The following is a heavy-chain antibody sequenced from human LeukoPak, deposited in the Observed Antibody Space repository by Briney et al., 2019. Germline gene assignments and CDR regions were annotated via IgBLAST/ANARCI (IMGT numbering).Heavy chain of an antibody. CDR1: GGTFNNYA. D-gene: IGHD3-22*01. Sequence: ASVKVSCTASGGTFNNYAISWVRQAPGQGLEWMGGIIPIFGTANYAQKFQGRVTITADESTSTAYMELSSLRSEDTAVYYCARDRTTYYYDSSGYSPLDYWGQGTLVTVSS. V-gene: IGHV1-69*13. CDR2: IIPIFGTA. J-gene: IGHJ4*02. CDR3: ARDRTTYYYDSSGYSPLDY.